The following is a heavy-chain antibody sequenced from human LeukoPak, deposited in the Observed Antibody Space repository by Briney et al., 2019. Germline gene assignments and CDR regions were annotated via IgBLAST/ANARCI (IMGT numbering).Heavy chain of an antibody. D-gene: IGHD1-14*01. J-gene: IGHJ4*02. CDR3: AAGREDFDY. V-gene: IGHV3-74*01. CDR1: GFTLSSYW. CDR2: FYSDGSRT. Sequence: GGSLRLSCAGSGFTLSSYWMHWVRQAPGKGLVWVSRFYSDGSRTNYADSVKGRFTISRDNAKNSLYLQMNSLRAEDTAVYYCAAGREDFDYWGQGTLVTVSS.